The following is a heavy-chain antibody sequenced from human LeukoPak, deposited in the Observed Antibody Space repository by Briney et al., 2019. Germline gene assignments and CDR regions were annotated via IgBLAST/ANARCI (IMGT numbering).Heavy chain of an antibody. V-gene: IGHV3-7*01. J-gene: IGHJ4*02. Sequence: GGSLRLSCAASVFTFSNYWMTWVRQAPGKGLERVAVINQDATKEYYMDSVKARFTISRDNDKNSVSLQMNSLRAEDTAVYYCVRDGGVSGYDLLDYWGQGTLVTVSS. D-gene: IGHD5-12*01. CDR1: VFTFSNYW. CDR2: INQDATKE. CDR3: VRDGGVSGYDLLDY.